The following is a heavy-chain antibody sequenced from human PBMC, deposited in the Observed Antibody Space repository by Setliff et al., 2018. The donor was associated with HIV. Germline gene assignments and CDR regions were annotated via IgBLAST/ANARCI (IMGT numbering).Heavy chain of an antibody. V-gene: IGHV4-39*01. CDR3: ARRGRDGVLIVFATGFDP. D-gene: IGHD2-8*01. CDR1: GGSISSTNYF. CDR2: IYYHGST. Sequence: SETLSLTCTVSGGSISSTNYFWGWIRQPPGKGLEWIGTIYYHGSTYYNPSLKSRVAISVDTSENQFSLKLNSVTAADTAVYYCARRGRDGVLIVFATGFDPWGQGTLVTVSS. J-gene: IGHJ5*02.